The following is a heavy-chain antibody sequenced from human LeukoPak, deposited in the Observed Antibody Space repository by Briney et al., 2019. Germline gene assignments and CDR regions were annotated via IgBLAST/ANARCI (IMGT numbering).Heavy chain of an antibody. CDR2: INHSGST. V-gene: IGHV4-34*01. Sequence: PSETLSLTCAVHGGSFSGSYWSSIRQPPGKGLEWIGVINHSGSTNYNSSLKSRVTISVDTSKNQFSLMLNSVTAADTAVYYCARGRGDYIWGSYRYYVSYYFDYWGQGTLVTVSS. CDR1: GGSFSGSY. D-gene: IGHD3-16*02. J-gene: IGHJ4*02. CDR3: ARGRGDYIWGSYRYYVSYYFDY.